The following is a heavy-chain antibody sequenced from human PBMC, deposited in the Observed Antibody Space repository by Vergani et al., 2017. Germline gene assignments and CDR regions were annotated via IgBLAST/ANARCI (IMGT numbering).Heavy chain of an antibody. CDR3: AKDYPYCSGGSCYSGYFDY. J-gene: IGHJ4*02. V-gene: IGHV3-21*04. CDR1: GFTFSSYA. Sequence: EVQLLESGGGLVQPGGSLRLSCAASGFTFSSYAMSWVRQAPGKGLEWVSSISSSSSYIYYADSVKGRFTISRDNSKNSLYLQMNSLRTEDTALYYCAKDYPYCSGGSCYSGYFDYWGQGTLVTVSS. D-gene: IGHD2-15*01. CDR2: ISSSSSYI.